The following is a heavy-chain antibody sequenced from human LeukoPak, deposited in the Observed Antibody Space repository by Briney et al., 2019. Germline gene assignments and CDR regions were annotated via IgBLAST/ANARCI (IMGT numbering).Heavy chain of an antibody. CDR3: AGVYYYDSSGYYSGSSDNEYFQH. D-gene: IGHD3-22*01. CDR2: IIPIFGTA. J-gene: IGHJ1*01. CDR1: GGTFTSYA. Sequence: SVKVSCKASGGTFTSYAISCVRQAPGQGLEWMGGIIPIFGTANYAQKFQDRVTITADESTSTAYMELSSLRSEDTAVYYCAGVYYYDSSGYYSGSSDNEYFQHWGQGTLITVSS. V-gene: IGHV1-69*01.